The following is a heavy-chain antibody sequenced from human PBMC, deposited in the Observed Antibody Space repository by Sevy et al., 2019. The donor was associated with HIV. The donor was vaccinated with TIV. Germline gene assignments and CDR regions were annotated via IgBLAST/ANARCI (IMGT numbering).Heavy chain of an antibody. D-gene: IGHD3-9*01. Sequence: SETLSLTCTVSGGSISSYYWSWIRQPPGKRLEWIGYIYYSGSTNYNPALKSRVTISVDTSKNQFSLKLRSVTVADTAVYYCARESYDILPGSRGMDVWGQGTTVTVSS. CDR1: GGSISSYY. V-gene: IGHV4-59*01. J-gene: IGHJ6*02. CDR2: IYYSGST. CDR3: ARESYDILPGSRGMDV.